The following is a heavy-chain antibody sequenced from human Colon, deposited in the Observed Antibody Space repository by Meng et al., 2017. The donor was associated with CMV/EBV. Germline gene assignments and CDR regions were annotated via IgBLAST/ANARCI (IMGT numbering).Heavy chain of an antibody. J-gene: IGHJ1*01. CDR2: ISAYTGDT. CDR1: GYTFTNYG. Sequence: HVQLVQSGAEGKRPGAEVKVSCKASGYTFTNYGISWVRQAPGQGLEWMGWISAYTGDTYYAQKFQGRVTMTTDTSTSTAYMELRSLRSDDTAVYYCVRESQSGSYIYLQHWGQGTLVTVSS. V-gene: IGHV1-18*01. CDR3: VRESQSGSYIYLQH. D-gene: IGHD1-26*01.